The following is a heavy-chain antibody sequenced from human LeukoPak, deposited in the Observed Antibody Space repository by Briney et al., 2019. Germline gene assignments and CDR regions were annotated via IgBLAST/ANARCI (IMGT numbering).Heavy chain of an antibody. Sequence: ASVTVSCKASGYTFTSYAMHWVRQAPGQRLEWMGWINAGNGNTKYSQKFQGRVTITGDTSASTAYMELSSLRSEDTAVYYCARLFPSYYYDSSGYYYLDYWGQGTLVTVSS. V-gene: IGHV1-3*01. J-gene: IGHJ4*02. CDR2: INAGNGNT. CDR1: GYTFTSYA. CDR3: ARLFPSYYYDSSGYYYLDY. D-gene: IGHD3-22*01.